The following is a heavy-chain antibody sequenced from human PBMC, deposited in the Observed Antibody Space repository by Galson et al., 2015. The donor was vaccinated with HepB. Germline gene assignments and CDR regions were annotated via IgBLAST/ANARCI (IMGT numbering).Heavy chain of an antibody. CDR3: ARMVAYAWGTFDY. Sequence: SVKVSCKASGGTFKKYGISWVRQAPGQGLEWMGGIIPIVGTANFAQKFQDRVTITAEESTSTAYMELSSLKPDDTAVYFCARMVAYAWGTFDYWGQGALVTVSS. J-gene: IGHJ4*02. CDR2: IIPIVGTA. V-gene: IGHV1-69*13. CDR1: GGTFKKYG. D-gene: IGHD3-16*01.